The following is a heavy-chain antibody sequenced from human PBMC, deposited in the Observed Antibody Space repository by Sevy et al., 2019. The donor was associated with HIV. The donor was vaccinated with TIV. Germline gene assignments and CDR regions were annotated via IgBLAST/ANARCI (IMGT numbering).Heavy chain of an antibody. J-gene: IGHJ4*02. Sequence: GGSLRLSCVSSGFTFDDYAMHWVRQAPGKGLEWVSSINWNSGTSRYAASVKGRFTISRENAKNSLCLQRDSLRVEDSALYHCAKGSSLEWGDYFDFWGQGTLVTVSS. D-gene: IGHD1-1*01. CDR3: AKGSSLEWGDYFDF. CDR2: INWNSGTS. CDR1: GFTFDDYA. V-gene: IGHV3-9*01.